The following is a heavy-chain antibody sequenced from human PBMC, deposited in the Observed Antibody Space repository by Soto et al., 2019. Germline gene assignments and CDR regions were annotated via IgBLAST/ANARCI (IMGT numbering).Heavy chain of an antibody. V-gene: IGHV1-24*01. CDR1: GYTLTELS. Sequence: ASVKVSCKVSGYTLTELSMHWVRQAPGKGLEWMGGFDPEDGETIYAQKFQGRATMTEDTSTDTAYMELSSLRSEDTAVYYCATGPAARPYYYYYGMDVWGQGTTVTVSS. D-gene: IGHD6-6*01. CDR2: FDPEDGET. J-gene: IGHJ6*02. CDR3: ATGPAARPYYYYYGMDV.